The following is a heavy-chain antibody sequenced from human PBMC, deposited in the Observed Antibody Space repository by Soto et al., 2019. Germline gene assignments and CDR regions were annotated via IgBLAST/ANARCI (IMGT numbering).Heavy chain of an antibody. J-gene: IGHJ4*02. CDR3: ARAPATVTTPFDY. V-gene: IGHV4-30-4*01. CDR2: IYYSGST. D-gene: IGHD4-4*01. CDR1: GGSISSGGYY. Sequence: SETLSLTCTVSGGSISSGGYYWSWIRQPPGKGLEWIGYIYYSGSTYYNPSLKSRVTISVDTSKNQFSLKLSSVTAADTAVYYCARAPATVTTPFDYWGQGTLVPVSS.